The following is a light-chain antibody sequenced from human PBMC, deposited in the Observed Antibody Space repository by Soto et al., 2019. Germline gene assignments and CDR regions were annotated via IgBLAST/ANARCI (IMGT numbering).Light chain of an antibody. CDR2: DAS. J-gene: IGKJ1*01. CDR3: QQYATSPLT. V-gene: IGKV3-20*01. CDR1: QSVANNY. Sequence: ENVLTQSPGTLSLSPGERATLSCRTSQSVANNYLAWYKQKPGQPPRLLIYDASNRATGIPDRFSGSGSGTDFTLTINRLDPDDFVVFYCQQYATSPLTFGQGTKVEVK.